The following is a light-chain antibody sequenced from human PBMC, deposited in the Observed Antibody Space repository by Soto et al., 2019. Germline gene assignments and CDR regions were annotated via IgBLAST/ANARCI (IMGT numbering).Light chain of an antibody. V-gene: IGKV1-5*03. CDR3: QQYSSDST. CDR2: RAS. CDR1: QNITNW. Sequence: DIRMTQSHSTLSASVGDRVTSTCRASQNITNWLAWYQQKPGKGPKLLIYRASSLENGVPSRFSGRGSGTDFIFTITSLQPDDFATYYCQQYSSDSTFGQGTKVEIK. J-gene: IGKJ1*01.